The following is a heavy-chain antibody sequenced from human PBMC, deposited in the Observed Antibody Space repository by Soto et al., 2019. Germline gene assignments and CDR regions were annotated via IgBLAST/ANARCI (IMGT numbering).Heavy chain of an antibody. J-gene: IGHJ4*02. D-gene: IGHD3-3*01. CDR1: GFTFSSYA. V-gene: IGHV3-23*01. CDR2: ISGSGGST. Sequence: EVQLLESGGGLVQPGGSLRLSCAASGFTFSSYAMSWVRQAPGKGLEWVSAISGSGGSTYYADSVKGRFTISRNNSKNTLYQQINSLRAEDTAVYYCAESITNVGVVAGEADYWGKGTLVTVSS. CDR3: AESITNVGVVAGEADY.